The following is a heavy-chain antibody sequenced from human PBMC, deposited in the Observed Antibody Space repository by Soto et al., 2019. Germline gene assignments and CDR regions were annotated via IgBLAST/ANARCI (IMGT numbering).Heavy chain of an antibody. Sequence: QVQLVESGGGVVQPGRSLRLSCAASGFTFSSYGMHWVRQAPGKGLEWVAVIWYDGSNKYYADSVKGRFTISRDNSKNTLYLQMNSLRAEDTAVYYCARGPLTTVTTYHYYYGMDVWGQGTTVTVSS. CDR3: ARGPLTTVTTYHYYYGMDV. CDR1: GFTFSSYG. V-gene: IGHV3-33*01. CDR2: IWYDGSNK. J-gene: IGHJ6*02. D-gene: IGHD4-17*01.